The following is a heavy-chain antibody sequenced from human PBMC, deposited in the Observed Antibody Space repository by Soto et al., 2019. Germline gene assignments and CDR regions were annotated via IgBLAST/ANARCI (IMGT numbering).Heavy chain of an antibody. Sequence: SETLSLTCTVSGGSISSSSYYWGWIRQPPGKGLEWIGSIYYSGSTSYNSSLKSRVTISVDTSKNQFSLRLSSVTAADTAVYYCASPTLGAFDMWGQGTMVTVSS. D-gene: IGHD3-16*01. J-gene: IGHJ3*02. CDR2: IYYSGST. CDR1: GGSISSSSYY. CDR3: ASPTLGAFDM. V-gene: IGHV4-39*01.